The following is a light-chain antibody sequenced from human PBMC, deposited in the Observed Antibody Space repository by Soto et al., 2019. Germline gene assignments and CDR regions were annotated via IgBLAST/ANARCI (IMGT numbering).Light chain of an antibody. V-gene: IGKV3-15*01. J-gene: IGKJ1*01. CDR3: QQYNDWPRT. CDR2: DAS. Sequence: EIVLTQSPGTLSLSPGERATLSCRASQSVDTRYLAWYQQKPGQAPRLLIHDASTRATGIPARFSGSGSVTEFTLTISSLQSEDFAVYYCQQYNDWPRTFGQGTKVDIK. CDR1: QSVDTRY.